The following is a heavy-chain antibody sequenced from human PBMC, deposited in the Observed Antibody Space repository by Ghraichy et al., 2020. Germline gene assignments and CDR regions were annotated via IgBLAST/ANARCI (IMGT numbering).Heavy chain of an antibody. V-gene: IGHV1-2*02. CDR1: GYTFTGYY. J-gene: IGHJ4*02. CDR3: ATVLQRNTPMAIFDY. Sequence: ASVKVSCKAFGYTFTGYYIHWVRQAPGQGLEWMGWINPNSGDTDYSQEFQGRVTMTRDTSITTAYMELSNLRSDDTAVYYCATVLQRNTPMAIFDYWGQGTLVTVSS. D-gene: IGHD5-24*01. CDR2: INPNSGDT.